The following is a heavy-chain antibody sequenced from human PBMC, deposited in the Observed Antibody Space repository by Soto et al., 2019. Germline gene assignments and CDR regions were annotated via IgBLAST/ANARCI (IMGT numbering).Heavy chain of an antibody. Sequence: QVQLVQSGAEVKKPGASVKVSCKASGYRFTSYGISWVRQAPGQGLEWMGWVGAYNGNPNYSPEFQDRVTVTIDTSTATVYSELRGLRGDDTPVYYCAKLFNWVYMRGDYFHYMDDWGTGTSVTVSS. CDR1: GYRFTSYG. D-gene: IGHD1-1*01. J-gene: IGHJ6*03. CDR2: VGAYNGNP. V-gene: IGHV1-18*01. CDR3: AKLFNWVYMRGDYFHYMDD.